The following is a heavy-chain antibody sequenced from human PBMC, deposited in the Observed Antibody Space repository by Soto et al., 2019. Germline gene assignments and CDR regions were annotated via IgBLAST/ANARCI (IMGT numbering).Heavy chain of an antibody. D-gene: IGHD2-2*03. J-gene: IGHJ6*02. CDR2: IYSSEHN. Sequence: QLQLQESGPGLVKPSETLSLTCTVSGDSVSTNSYSWGWIRQSPGKGREWIGTIYSSEHNYYNPSLLSRVTISVDTSKNEFSLRLSSVTAADTAVYYCARLNGYCISTNCHGYYGMDVWGQGTTVTVSS. V-gene: IGHV4-39*01. CDR3: ARLNGYCISTNCHGYYGMDV. CDR1: GDSVSTNSYS.